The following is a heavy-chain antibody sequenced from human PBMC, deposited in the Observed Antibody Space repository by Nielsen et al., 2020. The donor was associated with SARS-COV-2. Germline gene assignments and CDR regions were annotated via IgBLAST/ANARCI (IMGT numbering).Heavy chain of an antibody. D-gene: IGHD5-12*01. J-gene: IGHJ6*02. Sequence: ASVKVSCKASGYTFTSYAMHWVRQAPGQRLEWMGWINAGNGNTKYSQKFQGRVTITRDTSASTAYMELSSLRSEDTAVYYCARFMDVDLDYYYGMDVWGQGTTVTVSS. V-gene: IGHV1-3*01. CDR3: ARFMDVDLDYYYGMDV. CDR1: GYTFTSYA. CDR2: INAGNGNT.